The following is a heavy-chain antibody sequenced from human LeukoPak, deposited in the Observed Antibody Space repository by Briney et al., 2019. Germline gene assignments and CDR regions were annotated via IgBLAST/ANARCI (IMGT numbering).Heavy chain of an antibody. D-gene: IGHD6-13*01. Sequence: ASVKVSCKVSGYTLTELSMHWVRQAPGKGLEWMGGFDPEDGETIYAQKFQGRVTMTEDTSTDTAYMELSSPRSEDTAVYYCATCSSSWYNYYYMDVWGKGTTVTVSS. J-gene: IGHJ6*03. V-gene: IGHV1-24*01. CDR1: GYTLTELS. CDR3: ATCSSSWYNYYYMDV. CDR2: FDPEDGET.